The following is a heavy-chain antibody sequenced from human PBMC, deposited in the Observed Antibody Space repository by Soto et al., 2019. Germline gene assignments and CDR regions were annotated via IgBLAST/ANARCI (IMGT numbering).Heavy chain of an antibody. CDR1: GFTFSNYG. J-gene: IGHJ4*02. V-gene: IGHV3-30*03. Sequence: QVQLVESGGGVVQPGRSLRLSCAVSGFTFSNYGMHWVRQAPGKGLEWVAVISYDGTYRPYADFARGRFTISRDNSQKTLYLQMNSLRPEDTALYYCATDRALGATLGAIDFWGQGTLVTVSS. CDR2: ISYDGTYR. D-gene: IGHD1-26*01. CDR3: ATDRALGATLGAIDF.